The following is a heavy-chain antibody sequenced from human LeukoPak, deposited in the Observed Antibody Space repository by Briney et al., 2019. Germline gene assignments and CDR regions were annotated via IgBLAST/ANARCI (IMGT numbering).Heavy chain of an antibody. CDR3: AKHAIPKYSGSDVYFDY. V-gene: IGHV3-23*01. Sequence: TGGSLRLSCAASGFTFSSYAMSWVRQAPGKGLEWVSAISGSGGSTYYADSVKGRFTISRDNSKNTLYLQMNSLRAEDTAVYYCAKHAIPKYSGSDVYFDYWGQGTLVTVSS. J-gene: IGHJ4*02. D-gene: IGHD5-12*01. CDR2: ISGSGGST. CDR1: GFTFSSYA.